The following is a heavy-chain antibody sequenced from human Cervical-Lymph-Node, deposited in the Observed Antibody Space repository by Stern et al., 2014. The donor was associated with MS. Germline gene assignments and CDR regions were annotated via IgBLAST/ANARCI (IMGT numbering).Heavy chain of an antibody. CDR3: AHGLEIRLWAAY. Sequence: QITLKESGPTLVKPTQTLTLTCTFSGFSLSTSGVGVGWIRQPPGKALEWLAHIYWDDDKLYSPSLKSRLTIPKDSSKNQVVLTMTNMDPVDTATYFCAHGLEIRLWAAYWGQGTLVTVSS. V-gene: IGHV2-5*02. D-gene: IGHD5-18*01. J-gene: IGHJ4*02. CDR1: GFSLSTSGVG. CDR2: IYWDDDK.